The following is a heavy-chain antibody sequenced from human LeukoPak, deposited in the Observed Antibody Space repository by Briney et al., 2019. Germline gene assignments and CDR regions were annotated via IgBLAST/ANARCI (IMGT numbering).Heavy chain of an antibody. Sequence: GGSLRLSCAASGFTFSSYSMNWVRQAPGKGLEWVSSISSSSSYIYYADSVKGRFTISRDNAKNSLYLQMNSLRAEDTAVYYCARDAYSSGWYLYYSMDVWGKGTTVTVSS. CDR2: ISSSSSYI. CDR3: ARDAYSSGWYLYYSMDV. D-gene: IGHD6-19*01. V-gene: IGHV3-21*01. CDR1: GFTFSSYS. J-gene: IGHJ6*04.